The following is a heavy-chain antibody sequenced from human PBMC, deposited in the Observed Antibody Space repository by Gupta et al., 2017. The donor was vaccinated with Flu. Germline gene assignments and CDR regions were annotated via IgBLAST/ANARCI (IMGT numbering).Heavy chain of an antibody. V-gene: IGHV4-59*01. CDR2: TSYSGST. J-gene: IGHJ4*02. Sequence: IGYTSYSGSTIYNPSLKSRVTISVDTSKNQFSLKLSSVTAADTAVYYCARCLQNLDYWGQGTLVTVSS. D-gene: IGHD1-1*01. CDR3: ARCLQNLDY.